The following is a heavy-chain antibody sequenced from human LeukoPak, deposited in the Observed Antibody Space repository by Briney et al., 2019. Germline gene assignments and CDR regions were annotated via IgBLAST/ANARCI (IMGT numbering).Heavy chain of an antibody. CDR2: IYHSGST. CDR3: ARGQGIAVAGGY. J-gene: IGHJ4*02. V-gene: IGHV4-38-2*02. Sequence: PSETLSLTCTVSGYSISSGHYWGWIRQSPDKGLEWIGSIYHSGSTYYNPSLKSRVTISVDTSKYQYSLKLTSVTAADTAVYYCARGQGIAVAGGYWGQGTLVTVSS. D-gene: IGHD6-13*01. CDR1: GYSISSGHY.